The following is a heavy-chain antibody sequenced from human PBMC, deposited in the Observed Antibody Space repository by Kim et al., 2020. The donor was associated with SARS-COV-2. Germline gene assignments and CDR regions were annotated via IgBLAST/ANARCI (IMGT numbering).Heavy chain of an antibody. CDR3: ARDRSGSYYKTIDAFDI. J-gene: IGHJ3*02. V-gene: IGHV4-59*01. D-gene: IGHD1-26*01. CDR2: IYYNGRT. CDR1: GASINNYY. Sequence: SETLSLTCTVSGASINNYYWSWIRQPPGNGLECIGYIYYNGRTTYNPSLERRVTIAVDTSKNQISLKLRSVTTADTAMYYCARDRSGSYYKTIDAFDIWGHGKMVTVSS.